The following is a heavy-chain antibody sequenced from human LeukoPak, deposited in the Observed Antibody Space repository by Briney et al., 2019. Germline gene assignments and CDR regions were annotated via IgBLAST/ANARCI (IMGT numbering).Heavy chain of an antibody. Sequence: ASVKVSCKASGYTFTGYYMHWVRQAPGQGLEWMGWINPNSGGTNYAQKFQGRVTMTRGTSISTAYMELSRLRSDDTAVYYCARERISSGWYHYWGQGTLVTVSS. CDR3: ARERISSGWYHY. D-gene: IGHD6-19*01. CDR2: INPNSGGT. CDR1: GYTFTGYY. J-gene: IGHJ4*02. V-gene: IGHV1-2*02.